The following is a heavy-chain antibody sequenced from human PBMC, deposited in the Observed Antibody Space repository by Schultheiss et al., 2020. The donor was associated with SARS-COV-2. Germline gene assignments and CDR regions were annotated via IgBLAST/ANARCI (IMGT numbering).Heavy chain of an antibody. V-gene: IGHV4-59*01. CDR2: MYYSGST. J-gene: IGHJ5*02. D-gene: IGHD2-21*02. CDR1: GGSISSYY. CDR3: ARLRGGVEGDALDP. Sequence: SETLSLTCTVSGGSISSYYWSWIRQPPGKGLEWIGYMYYSGSTNYNPSLKSRVTISVDTSKNQFSLKLSSVTAADTAVYYCARLRGGVEGDALDPWGQGTLVTVSS.